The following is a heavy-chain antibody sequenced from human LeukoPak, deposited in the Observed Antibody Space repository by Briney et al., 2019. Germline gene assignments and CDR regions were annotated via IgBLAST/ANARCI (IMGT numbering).Heavy chain of an antibody. CDR1: GYTFTGYY. CDR3: ARTNGGYEYN. CDR2: INPNSGAT. D-gene: IGHD5-12*01. V-gene: IGHV1-2*02. Sequence: GASVKVSCKASGYTFTGYYLHWVRQAPGQGLEWMGWINPNSGATNYAQKFQGRVTMTRDTSISTAYMELNRLRSDDTAVYYCARTNGGYEYNWGQGTLVIVSS. J-gene: IGHJ4*02.